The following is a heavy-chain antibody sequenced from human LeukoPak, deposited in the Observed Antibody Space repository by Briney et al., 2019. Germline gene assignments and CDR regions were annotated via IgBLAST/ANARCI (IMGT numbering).Heavy chain of an antibody. V-gene: IGHV3-21*01. Sequence: PGGSLRLSCAASGFTFSSYSMNWVRQAPGKGLEWVSSISSSSSYIYYADSVKGRFTISRDNAKNSLYLQMNSLRAEDTAVYYCARAVQRMATKNTPLYYFDYWGQGTLVTVSS. J-gene: IGHJ4*02. D-gene: IGHD5-24*01. CDR1: GFTFSSYS. CDR3: ARAVQRMATKNTPLYYFDY. CDR2: ISSSSSYI.